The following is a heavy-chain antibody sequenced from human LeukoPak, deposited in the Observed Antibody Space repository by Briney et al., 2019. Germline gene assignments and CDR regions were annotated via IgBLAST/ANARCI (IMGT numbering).Heavy chain of an antibody. V-gene: IGHV1-69*13. D-gene: IGHD1-26*01. Sequence: SVEVSCKASGGTFSSYAISWVRQAPGQGLEWMGGIIPIFGTANYAQKFQGRVTITADESTSTAYMELSSLRSEDTAVYYCARDRVGATTALDYWGQGTLVTVSS. CDR1: GGTFSSYA. J-gene: IGHJ4*02. CDR3: ARDRVGATTALDY. CDR2: IIPIFGTA.